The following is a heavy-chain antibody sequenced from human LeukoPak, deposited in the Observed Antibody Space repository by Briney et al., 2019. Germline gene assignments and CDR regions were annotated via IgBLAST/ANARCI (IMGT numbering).Heavy chain of an antibody. CDR2: IYYSGST. Sequence: SETLSLTCTVSGGSISSYYWSWIRQPPGKGLEWIGYIYYSGSTNYNPSLKSRVTISVDTSKNQFSLKLSSVTAADTAVYYCARALVAVNTIDYWGQGTLVTVSS. J-gene: IGHJ4*02. D-gene: IGHD5-12*01. V-gene: IGHV4-59*01. CDR1: GGSISSYY. CDR3: ARALVAVNTIDY.